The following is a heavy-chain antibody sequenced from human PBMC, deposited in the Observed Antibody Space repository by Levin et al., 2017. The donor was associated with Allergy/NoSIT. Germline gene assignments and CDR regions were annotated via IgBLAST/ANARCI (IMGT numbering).Heavy chain of an antibody. J-gene: IGHJ4*02. D-gene: IGHD6-19*01. V-gene: IGHV3-13*01. CDR1: GFTFSNYG. CDR3: ASDSGSGLDY. CDR2: IGSAGDT. Sequence: GGSLRLSCAASGFTFSNYGMDWVRQATGKGLEWVSHIGSAGDTYYAASVKGRFTISRENDKTSLLLQMNSLRAGDTAVYYCASDSGSGLDYWGQGTLVTVSS.